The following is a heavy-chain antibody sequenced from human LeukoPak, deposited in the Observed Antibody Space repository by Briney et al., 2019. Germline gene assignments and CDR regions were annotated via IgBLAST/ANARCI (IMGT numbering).Heavy chain of an antibody. CDR2: ISYDGSNK. J-gene: IGHJ6*02. V-gene: IGHV3-30-3*01. CDR3: ARERVAAYYGMDV. CDR1: GFTFSSYA. D-gene: IGHD2-15*01. Sequence: GRSLRLSCAASGFTFSSYAMHWVRQAPGKGLGRETCISYDGSNKYYADSVKGRFTISRDNSKNTLFLQMNSLRAEDTAVYYCARERVAAYYGMDVWGQGTTVTVSS.